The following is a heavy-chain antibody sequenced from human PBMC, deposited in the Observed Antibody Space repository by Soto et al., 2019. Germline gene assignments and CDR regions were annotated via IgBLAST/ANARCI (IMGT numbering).Heavy chain of an antibody. CDR1: GFTFSSYA. CDR3: AKEGTLSTVTSSSDAFDI. V-gene: IGHV3-23*01. CDR2: ISGSGGST. D-gene: IGHD4-17*01. J-gene: IGHJ3*02. Sequence: GGSLRLSCAASGFTFSSYAMSWVRQAPGKGLEWVSAISGSGGSTYYADSVKGRFTISRDNSKNTLYLQMNSLRAEDTAVYYCAKEGTLSTVTSSSDAFDIWGQGTMVTVSS.